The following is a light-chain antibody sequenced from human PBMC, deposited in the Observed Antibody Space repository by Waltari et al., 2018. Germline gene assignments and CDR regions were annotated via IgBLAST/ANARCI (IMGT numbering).Light chain of an antibody. CDR1: QSISSNY. CDR2: GAF. CDR3: QQYVESPPPLMYT. Sequence: EIVLTQSPGTLSLSPGERATLSCRASQSISSNYLAWYQQKSGQAPRLLIYGAFNRATCIPARFSGSGSGTDFTLTISGLDPEDFAVYYCQQYVESPPPLMYTFGQGTKLEIK. J-gene: IGKJ2*01. V-gene: IGKV3-20*01.